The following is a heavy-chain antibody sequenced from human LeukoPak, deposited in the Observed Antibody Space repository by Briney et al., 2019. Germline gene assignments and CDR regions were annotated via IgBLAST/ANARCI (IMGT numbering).Heavy chain of an antibody. Sequence: GGSLRLSCAVSGFSFDSYSMSWIRQAPGKGLEWVSYIFSRSDTIYYADSVKGRFTISRDNAKNSLYLQMNSLRAEDTAVYYCARRSPYSASYYFDQWGQGTLVTVSS. J-gene: IGHJ4*02. D-gene: IGHD1-26*01. V-gene: IGHV3-48*04. CDR2: IFSRSDTI. CDR3: ARRSPYSASYYFDQ. CDR1: GFSFDSYS.